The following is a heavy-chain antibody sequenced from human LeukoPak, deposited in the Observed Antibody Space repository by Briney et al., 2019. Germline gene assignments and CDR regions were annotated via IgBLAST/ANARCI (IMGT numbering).Heavy chain of an antibody. J-gene: IGHJ4*02. Sequence: SETLSLTCTVSGGSISSTIYYWGWIRQPPGKGLEWIGSIYYSGSTYYNPSLKSRVTISVDTSKNQFSLKLSSVTAADTAVYYCARDFAVPSSDYWGQGTLVTVSS. CDR3: ARDFAVPSSDY. CDR1: GGSISSTIYY. V-gene: IGHV4-39*07. CDR2: IYYSGST. D-gene: IGHD3-3*01.